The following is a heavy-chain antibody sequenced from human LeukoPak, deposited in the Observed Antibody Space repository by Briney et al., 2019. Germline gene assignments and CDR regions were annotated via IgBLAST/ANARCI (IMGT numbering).Heavy chain of an antibody. CDR3: ARGGSSGYYDNWFDP. CDR2: IYDSGST. J-gene: IGHJ5*02. Sequence: SETLSLTCTVSGGSIRSSYYYWGWIRQPPGKGLEWIGSIYDSGSTYYNPSLKSRVTISVDTSKNQFSLKLSSVTAADTAVYYCARGGSSGYYDNWFDPWGQGTLVTVSS. CDR1: GGSIRSSYYY. D-gene: IGHD3-22*01. V-gene: IGHV4-39*01.